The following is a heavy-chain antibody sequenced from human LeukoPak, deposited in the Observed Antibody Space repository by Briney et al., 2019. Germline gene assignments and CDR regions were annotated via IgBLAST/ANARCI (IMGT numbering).Heavy chain of an antibody. D-gene: IGHD1-26*01. V-gene: IGHV4-34*01. CDR2: INHSGST. CDR1: DGSLSGYY. J-gene: IGHJ4*02. Sequence: SETLSLTCAVYDGSLSGYYWGWIRQPPGKGLEWIGEINHSGSTNYNPSLKSRVSISIDTSKNQFSLNLTSVTAADTAVYYCASRGRWGQGTLVTVSP. CDR3: ASRGR.